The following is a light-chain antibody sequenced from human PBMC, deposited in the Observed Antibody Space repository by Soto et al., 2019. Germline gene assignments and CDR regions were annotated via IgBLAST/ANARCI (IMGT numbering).Light chain of an antibody. CDR2: EVS. J-gene: IGLJ2*01. Sequence: QSALTQPPSASGSPGQSVTISCTGTSSDVGAYNYVSWYQQHPGKAPKLMIYEVSKRPSGVPDRFSGSKSGNTASLTVSGLQAEDEADYYCQSYDSDFVVFGGGTKLTVL. CDR1: SSDVGAYNY. CDR3: QSYDSDFVV. V-gene: IGLV2-8*01.